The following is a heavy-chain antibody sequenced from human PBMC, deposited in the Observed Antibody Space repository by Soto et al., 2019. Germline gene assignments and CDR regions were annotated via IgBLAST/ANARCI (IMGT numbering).Heavy chain of an antibody. D-gene: IGHD6-6*01. CDR1: GGTFSSYA. CDR2: IIPIFGTA. J-gene: IGHJ6*02. CDR3: ARDQGPSSSSPYYYYGMDV. Sequence: SVKVSCKASGGTFSSYAISWVREAPGQGLEWMGGIIPIFGTANYAQKFQGRVTITADESTSTAYMELSSLRSEDTAVYYCARDQGPSSSSPYYYYGMDVWGQGTTVTVSS. V-gene: IGHV1-69*13.